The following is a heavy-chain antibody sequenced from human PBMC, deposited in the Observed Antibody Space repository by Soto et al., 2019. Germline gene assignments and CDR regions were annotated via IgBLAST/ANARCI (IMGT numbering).Heavy chain of an antibody. CDR3: AADGAGTTGAYYYYDGMAV. J-gene: IGHJ6*02. CDR2: IVVGSGNT. Sequence: SVKVSCKASGFTFTSSAVQWVRQARGQRLEWIGWIVVGSGNTNYAQKFQERVTITRDMSTSTAYMELSSLRSEDTAVYYCAADGAGTTGAYYYYDGMAVWGRGTTVTGS. D-gene: IGHD1-7*01. V-gene: IGHV1-58*01. CDR1: GFTFTSSA.